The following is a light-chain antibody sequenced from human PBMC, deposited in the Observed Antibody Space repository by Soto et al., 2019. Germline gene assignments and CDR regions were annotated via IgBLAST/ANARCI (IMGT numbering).Light chain of an antibody. J-gene: IGLJ1*01. CDR3: CSYAGSYIYV. CDR1: SGDVGGYNY. Sequence: QYVVTQARAVSGYPGQSVTISCTRTSGDVGGYNYVSWYQQHPGKAPKLMIYDVSKRPSGVPDRFSGSKSGNTASLTISGLQAEDEADYYCCSYAGSYIYVFGAGTKVTVL. CDR2: DVS. V-gene: IGLV2-11*01.